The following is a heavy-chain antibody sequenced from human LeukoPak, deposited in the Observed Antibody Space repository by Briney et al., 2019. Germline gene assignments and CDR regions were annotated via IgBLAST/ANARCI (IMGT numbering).Heavy chain of an antibody. D-gene: IGHD4-23*01. J-gene: IGHJ5*02. CDR1: GGSISSYY. CDR2: IYTSGST. CDR3: ARSTTVVTPYWFDP. Sequence: SETLSRTCTVSGGSISSYYWSWIRQPAGKGLEWIGRIYTSGSTNYNPSLKSRVTMSVDTSKNQFSLKLSSVTAADTAVYYCARSTTVVTPYWFDPWGQGTLVTVSS. V-gene: IGHV4-4*07.